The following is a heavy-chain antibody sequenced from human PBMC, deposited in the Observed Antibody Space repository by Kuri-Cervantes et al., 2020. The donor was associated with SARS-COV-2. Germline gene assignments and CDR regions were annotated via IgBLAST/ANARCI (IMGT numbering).Heavy chain of an antibody. D-gene: IGHD3-3*01. CDR3: ARDRRAPEYYDFWSGYLSDHYYYYYMDV. CDR1: GFTFSSYS. J-gene: IGHJ6*03. V-gene: IGHV3-7*01. Sequence: GESLKISCAASGFTFSSYSMNWVRQAPGKGLEWVANIKQDGSEKYYVDSVNGRFTISRDNAKNSLYLKMNSLRAEDTAVYYCARDRRAPEYYDFWSGYLSDHYYYYYMDVWGKGTTVTVSS. CDR2: IKQDGSEK.